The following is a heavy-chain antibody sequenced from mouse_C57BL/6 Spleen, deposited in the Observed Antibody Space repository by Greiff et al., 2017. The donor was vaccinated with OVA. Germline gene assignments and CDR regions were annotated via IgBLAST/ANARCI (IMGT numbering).Heavy chain of an antibody. CDR3: ARSANWDLDY. Sequence: EVKLQESGPGLVKPSQSLSLTCSVTGYSITSGYYWNWIRQFPGNKLEWMGYISYDGSNNYNPSLKNRISITRDTSKNQFFLKLNSVTTEDTATYYCARSANWDLDYWGQGTTLTVSS. J-gene: IGHJ2*01. V-gene: IGHV3-6*01. CDR2: ISYDGSN. CDR1: GYSITSGYY. D-gene: IGHD4-1*01.